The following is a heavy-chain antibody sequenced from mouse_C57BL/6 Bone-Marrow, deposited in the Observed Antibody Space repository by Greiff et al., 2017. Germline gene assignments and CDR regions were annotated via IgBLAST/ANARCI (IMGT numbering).Heavy chain of an antibody. D-gene: IGHD1-1*01. CDR3: AVEITTVGYAMDY. CDR2: IYPSDSET. Sequence: QVQLQQPGAELVRPGSSVKLSCKASGYTFTSYWMDWVKQRPGQGLEWIGNIYPSDSETHYNQKFKDKATLTVDKSSSTAYMPLSSLTSEDSAVYYCAVEITTVGYAMDYWGRGTSVTVSS. V-gene: IGHV1-61*01. CDR1: GYTFTSYW. J-gene: IGHJ4*01.